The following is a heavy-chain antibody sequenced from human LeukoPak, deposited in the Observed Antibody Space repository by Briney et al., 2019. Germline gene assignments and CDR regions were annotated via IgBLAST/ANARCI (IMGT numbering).Heavy chain of an antibody. CDR1: GFTFSSYS. J-gene: IGHJ4*02. D-gene: IGHD5-12*01. CDR3: ARVGLDRRGYSGYEAFDY. V-gene: IGHV3-21*01. Sequence: GGSLRLSCAASGFTFSSYSMNWVRQAPGKGLEWVSSISSSSSYIYYADSVKGRFTISRGNAKNSLYLQINSLRAEDTAVYYCARVGLDRRGYSGYEAFDYWGQGTLVTVSS. CDR2: ISSSSSYI.